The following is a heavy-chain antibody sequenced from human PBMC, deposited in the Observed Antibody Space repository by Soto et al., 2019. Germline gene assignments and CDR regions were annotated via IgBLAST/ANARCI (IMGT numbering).Heavy chain of an antibody. V-gene: IGHV1-69*13. CDR3: ARGDATKIVVTTYYAMDV. CDR2: IIPVFGTA. D-gene: IGHD3-9*01. CDR1: GGRISKYA. Sequence: SVKVSCKASGGRISKYAISWVRQAPSQGLEWMGGIIPVFGTANYAQKFQGRVTITADESTSIVYMDVTSLRSEDTAVYYCARGDATKIVVTTYYAMDVWGQGTKVTVSS. J-gene: IGHJ6*02.